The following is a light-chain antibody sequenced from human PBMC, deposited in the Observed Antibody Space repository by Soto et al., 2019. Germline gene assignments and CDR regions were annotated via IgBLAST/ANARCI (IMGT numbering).Light chain of an antibody. CDR2: EVS. CDR3: SSYTSGCAVYV. Sequence: QSSLTQPASWSGSPGQSITISCTGTISDVGSYHYVSCFQHHPGKAPKLIIFEVSNLPSGVSTRFSVSKSGDPASLTISGRQADDEADYYCSSYTSGCAVYVFGGGNKVSVL. V-gene: IGLV2-14*01. J-gene: IGLJ1*01. CDR1: ISDVGSYHY.